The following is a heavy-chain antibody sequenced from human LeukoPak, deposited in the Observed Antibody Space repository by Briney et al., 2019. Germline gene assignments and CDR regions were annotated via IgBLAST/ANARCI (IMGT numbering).Heavy chain of an antibody. V-gene: IGHV3-21*01. Sequence: PGGSLRLSCAASGFTFSSYSMNWVRQAPGKGLEWVSSISSSSSYIYYADSVKGRFTISRDNAKNSLYLQMNSLRAEDTAVYYCARDWDSGYDTYYFDYWGQGTLVTVSS. J-gene: IGHJ4*02. CDR1: GFTFSSYS. CDR3: ARDWDSGYDTYYFDY. D-gene: IGHD5-12*01. CDR2: ISSSSSYI.